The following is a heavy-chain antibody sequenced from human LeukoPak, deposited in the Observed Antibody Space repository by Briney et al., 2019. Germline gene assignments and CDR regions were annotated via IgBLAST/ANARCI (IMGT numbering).Heavy chain of an antibody. J-gene: IGHJ1*01. V-gene: IGHV3-7*03. CDR2: IKQDGSEK. CDR3: ARDIIAVDIAEYFQH. CDR1: GFTFSSYW. Sequence: PGGFLRLSSAASGFTFSSYWMSWVRQAPGKGLEWVANIKQDGSEKYYVDSVKGRFTISRDNAKNSLYLQMNSLRAEDTAVYYCARDIIAVDIAEYFQHWGQGTLVTVSS. D-gene: IGHD6-19*01.